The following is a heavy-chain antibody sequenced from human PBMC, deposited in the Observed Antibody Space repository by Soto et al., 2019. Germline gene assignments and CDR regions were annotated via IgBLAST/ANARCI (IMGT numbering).Heavy chain of an antibody. V-gene: IGHV3-43D*04. CDR3: AKDLGARYYYYGMDV. D-gene: IGHD3-16*01. J-gene: IGHJ6*02. CDR2: ISWDGGST. Sequence: PGGSLRLSCAASGFTFDDYAMHWVRQAPGKGLEWVSLISWDGGSTYYADSVKGRFTISRDNSKNSLYLQMNSLRAEDTALYYSAKDLGARYYYYGMDVWGQGTTVTVSS. CDR1: GFTFDDYA.